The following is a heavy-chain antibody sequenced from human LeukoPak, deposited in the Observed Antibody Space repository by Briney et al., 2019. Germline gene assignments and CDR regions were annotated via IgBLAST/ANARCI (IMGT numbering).Heavy chain of an antibody. D-gene: IGHD5-12*01. J-gene: IGHJ4*02. V-gene: IGHV1-2*02. CDR3: AREVVGGYVVNFDY. CDR1: GYTFTGYY. Sequence: ASVKVSCKASGYTFTGYYMHWVRQAPGQGLEWMGWINPNSGGTNYAQKFQGRVTMTRDTSISTAYMELSRLRSDDTAVYYCAREVVGGYVVNFDYWGQGTLVTVSS. CDR2: INPNSGGT.